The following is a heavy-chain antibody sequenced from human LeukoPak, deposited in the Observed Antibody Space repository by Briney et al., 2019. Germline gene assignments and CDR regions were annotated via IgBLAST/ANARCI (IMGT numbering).Heavy chain of an antibody. CDR1: GGSISSGGYY. CDR2: IYYSGST. Sequence: SETLSLTCTVSGGSISSGGYYWSWIRQHPGKGLEWIGYIYYSGSTYYNPSLKSRVTISVDTSKSQFSLKLSSVAAADTAVYYCARGATVTLIDYWGQGTLVTVSS. CDR3: ARGATVTLIDY. J-gene: IGHJ4*02. D-gene: IGHD4-17*01. V-gene: IGHV4-31*03.